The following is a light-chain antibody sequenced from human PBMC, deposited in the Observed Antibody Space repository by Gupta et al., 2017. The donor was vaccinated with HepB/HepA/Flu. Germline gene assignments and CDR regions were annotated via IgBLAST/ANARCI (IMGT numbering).Light chain of an antibody. V-gene: IGKV1-39*01. CDR1: QSIRNY. CDR2: GAS. CDR3: QQSYSTPPLT. J-gene: IGKJ4*01. Sequence: DIQMTQSPSSLSTSVGDRVIITCRASQSIRNYLNWYQQKPGKAPKLLISGASNLQRGVSSRFSGSGAGTDVTITISSRQHEDFATYHCQQSYSTPPLTFGGGTKVEIK.